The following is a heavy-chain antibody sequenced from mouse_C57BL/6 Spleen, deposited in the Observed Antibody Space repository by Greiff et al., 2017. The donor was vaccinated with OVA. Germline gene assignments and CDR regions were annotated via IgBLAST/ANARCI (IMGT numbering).Heavy chain of an antibody. CDR2: INPSSGYT. CDR1: GYTFTSYT. Sequence: VQLQQSGAELARPGASVKMSCKASGYTFTSYTMHWVKQRPGQGLEWIGYINPSSGYTKYNQKFKDKATLTADKYSSTAYMQLSSLTSEDAAVYYCARARAITTVVAENCDYWGQGTTLTVSS. D-gene: IGHD1-1*01. J-gene: IGHJ2*01. CDR3: ARARAITTVVAENCDY. V-gene: IGHV1-4*01.